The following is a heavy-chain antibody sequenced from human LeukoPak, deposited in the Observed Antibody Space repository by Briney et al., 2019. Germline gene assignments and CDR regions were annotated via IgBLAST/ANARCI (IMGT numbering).Heavy chain of an antibody. CDR2: IYYSGST. J-gene: IGHJ4*02. V-gene: IGHV4-59*08. D-gene: IGHD3-22*01. CDR1: GGSISGYY. CDR3: ASRAYYDSSGLDY. Sequence: SETLSLTCTVSGGSISGYYWSWIRQPPGKGLEYIGYIYYSGSTNYNPSLKSRVSISIDTSKNQFSLRLSSVTAADTAVYYCASRAYYDSSGLDYWGQGILVTVSS.